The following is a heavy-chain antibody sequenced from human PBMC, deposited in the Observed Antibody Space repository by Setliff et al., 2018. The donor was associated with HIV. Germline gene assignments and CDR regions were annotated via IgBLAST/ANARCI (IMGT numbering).Heavy chain of an antibody. CDR2: INPNSGGT. V-gene: IGHV1-2*06. J-gene: IGHJ6*03. D-gene: IGHD2-2*01. CDR3: ARDRVVVVPAAHQRNYYYYMDV. Sequence: GASVKVSCKAAGYTFSDYYLHWVRKAPGQGLEWMGRINPNSGGTNYAQKFQGRVTMTRDTSISTAYMELSRLRSDDTAVYYCARDRVVVVPAAHQRNYYYYMDVWGKGTTVTVSS. CDR1: GYTFSDYY.